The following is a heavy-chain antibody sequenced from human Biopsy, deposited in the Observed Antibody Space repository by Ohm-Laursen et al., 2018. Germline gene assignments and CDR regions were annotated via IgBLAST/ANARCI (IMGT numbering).Heavy chain of an antibody. CDR3: AKMHCSGGSCYPNAFDM. J-gene: IGHJ3*02. Sequence: SLRLSCAASGFIFYDYAMHWVRQAPWKGLEWVSGISWNSVGIGYADSVKGRFTISRDNAKNFLYLQMNNLRPEDTALYYCAKMHCSGGSCYPNAFDMWGHGTRVTVS. CDR1: GFIFYDYA. CDR2: ISWNSVGI. D-gene: IGHD2-15*01. V-gene: IGHV3-9*01.